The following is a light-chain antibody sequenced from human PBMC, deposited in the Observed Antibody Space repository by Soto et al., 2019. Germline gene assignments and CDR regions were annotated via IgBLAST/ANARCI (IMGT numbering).Light chain of an antibody. J-gene: IGLJ1*01. CDR2: DVS. V-gene: IGLV2-14*01. Sequence: QSVLTQPASVSGSPGQSITISCIGTSSDIGSYSFVSWFQQHPGKAPKLIIYDVSDRPSGVSNRFSASKSGNTASLTISGLQAEDESDYYCSSYTTSSTLVFGTGTKVTDL. CDR1: SSDIGSYSF. CDR3: SSYTTSSTLV.